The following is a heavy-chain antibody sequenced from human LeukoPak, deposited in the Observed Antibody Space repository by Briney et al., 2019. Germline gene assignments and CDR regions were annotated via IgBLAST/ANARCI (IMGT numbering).Heavy chain of an antibody. V-gene: IGHV3-74*01. CDR2: INTDGSST. CDR1: GFTFRNYW. J-gene: IGHJ4*02. D-gene: IGHD1-26*01. Sequence: GGSLRLSCAASGFTFRNYWMHWVRQAPGKGLVWVSRINTDGSSTSYADSVKGRFTISRDNAKNTLYLQMNSLRAEDTAVYYCARATVAATSDFDYWGQGTLVTVSS. CDR3: ARATVAATSDFDY.